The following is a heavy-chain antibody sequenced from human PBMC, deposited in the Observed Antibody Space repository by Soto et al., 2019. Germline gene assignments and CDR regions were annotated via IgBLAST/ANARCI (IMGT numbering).Heavy chain of an antibody. J-gene: IGHJ6*02. CDR1: GRSISSYY. CDR2: IYYSGST. CDR3: ARYAVAGYYYYDMDV. D-gene: IGHD6-19*01. Sequence: PSESLSLTWTPSGRSISSYYWSSIRQPPGKGLEWIGYIYYSGSTNYNPSLKSRVNISVDTSKHQFSLKLSSVTAADTAVYYCARYAVAGYYYYDMDVWGQGTTVAASS. V-gene: IGHV4-59*01.